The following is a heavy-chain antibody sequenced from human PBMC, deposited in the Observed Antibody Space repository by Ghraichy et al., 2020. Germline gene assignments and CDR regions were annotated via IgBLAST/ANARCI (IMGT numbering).Heavy chain of an antibody. CDR3: ARDTPTAVTWGYFDY. J-gene: IGHJ4*02. CDR2: SSSSSSYI. CDR1: GFTFSSYS. Sequence: GGSLRLSCAASGFTFSSYSMNWVRQAPGKGLEWVSSSSSSSSYIYYADSVKGRFTISRDNAKNSLYLQMNSLRAEDTAVYYCARDTPTAVTWGYFDYWGQGTLVTVSS. V-gene: IGHV3-21*01. D-gene: IGHD4-23*01.